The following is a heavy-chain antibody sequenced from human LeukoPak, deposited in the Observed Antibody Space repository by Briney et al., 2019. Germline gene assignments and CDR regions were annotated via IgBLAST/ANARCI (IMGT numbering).Heavy chain of an antibody. CDR1: GFTFSSYA. CDR2: ISYDGSNK. J-gene: IGHJ4*02. Sequence: QPGRSLRLSCAASGFTFSSYAMHWVRQAPGKGLEWVAVISYDGSNKYYADSVKGRFTISGDNSKNTLYLQMNSLRAEDTAVYYCARDRQWELSSYFDYWGQGTLVTVSS. V-gene: IGHV3-30-3*01. CDR3: ARDRQWELSSYFDY. D-gene: IGHD1-26*01.